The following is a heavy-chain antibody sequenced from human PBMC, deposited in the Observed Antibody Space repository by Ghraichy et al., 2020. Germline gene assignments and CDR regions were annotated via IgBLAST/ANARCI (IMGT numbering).Heavy chain of an antibody. CDR1: GDSIRSYY. CDR2: IYASGST. J-gene: IGHJ3*02. CDR3: ARPQLVTPDDAFDI. D-gene: IGHD6-6*01. V-gene: IGHV4-4*09. Sequence: SETLSLTCTVSGDSIRSYYWSWIRQPPGKGLEWIGYIYASGSTNYNPSLKSRVTISVDTSKNQFSLKLNSVTAADTAVYYCARPQLVTPDDAFDIWGQGTMVTVSS.